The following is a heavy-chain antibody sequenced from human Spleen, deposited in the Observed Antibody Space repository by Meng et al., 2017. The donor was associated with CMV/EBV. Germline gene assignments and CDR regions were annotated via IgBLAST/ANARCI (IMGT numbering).Heavy chain of an antibody. CDR2: FFHSGAT. V-gene: IGHV4-39*01. D-gene: IGHD5-18*01. Sequence: GSLRLSCTVSVVSVANSSFFWGSVRQPPGKGLEWFGSFFHSGATYANPCLRSHVAISVNTSNNQFSLRLNSVTATDTAVYYCARHLRSYSWPKRDWGQGTLVTVSS. CDR1: VVSVANSSFF. CDR3: ARHLRSYSWPKRD. J-gene: IGHJ4*02.